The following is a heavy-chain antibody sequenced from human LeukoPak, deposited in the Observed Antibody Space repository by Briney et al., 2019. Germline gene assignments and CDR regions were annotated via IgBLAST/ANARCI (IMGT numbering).Heavy chain of an antibody. CDR3: ARLMTTVVTQDYFDY. CDR1: GGSISSSSYY. J-gene: IGHJ4*02. V-gene: IGHV4-61*01. CDR2: IYYSGST. D-gene: IGHD4-23*01. Sequence: SETLSLTCTVSGGSISSSSYYWSWIRQPPGKGLEWIGYIYYSGSTNYNPSLKSRVTISVDTSKNQFSLKLSSVTAADTAVYYCARLMTTVVTQDYFDYWGQGTLVTVSS.